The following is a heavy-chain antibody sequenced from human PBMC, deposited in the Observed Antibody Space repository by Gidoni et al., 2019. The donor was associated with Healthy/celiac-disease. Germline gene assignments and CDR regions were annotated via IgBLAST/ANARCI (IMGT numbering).Heavy chain of an antibody. V-gene: IGHV3-48*03. CDR3: ARDGVYYDSSGYLGGAGGYYYGMDV. CDR1: GFTSSSYE. D-gene: IGHD3-22*01. J-gene: IGHJ6*02. CDR2: ISSSGSTV. Sequence: EVQLVESGGGLVQPGGSLRLSCAASGFTSSSYEMNWVRKAPGKGLEGVSYISSSGSTVYYADSVKGRFTISRDNAKNSLYLQMNSLRAEDTAVYYCARDGVYYDSSGYLGGAGGYYYGMDVWGQGTTVTVSS.